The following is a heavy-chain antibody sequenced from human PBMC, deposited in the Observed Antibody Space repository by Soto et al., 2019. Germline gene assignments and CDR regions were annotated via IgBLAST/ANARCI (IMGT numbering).Heavy chain of an antibody. J-gene: IGHJ4*02. CDR3: AKDRLRDGSSRQGFDY. V-gene: IGHV3-23*01. Sequence: EVQLLESEGGLVQPGGSLRLSCAASRFTFSSYAMSWVRQPPGKGLEWVSSITGSGGSTYNADSVKGRFTISRDNSKNTLFLQKNSRRAEDTAVYYCAKDRLRDGSSRQGFDYWGRGTLVTVSS. CDR1: RFTFSSYA. D-gene: IGHD6-6*01. CDR2: ITGSGGST.